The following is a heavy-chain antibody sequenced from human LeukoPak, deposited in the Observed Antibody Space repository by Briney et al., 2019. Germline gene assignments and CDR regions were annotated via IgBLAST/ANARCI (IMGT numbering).Heavy chain of an antibody. V-gene: IGHV4-4*07. CDR1: GGSISSYY. Sequence: PSETLSLTCTVSGGSISSYYWSWIRQPAGKGLEWIGRIYTSGSTNYNPSLKSRVTMSVDTSKNQFSLKLSSVTAADTAVYYCAQMAPFSPSFSQQWGQGTLVTVSS. J-gene: IGHJ1*01. CDR3: AQMAPFSPSFSQQ. CDR2: IYTSGST. D-gene: IGHD5-24*01.